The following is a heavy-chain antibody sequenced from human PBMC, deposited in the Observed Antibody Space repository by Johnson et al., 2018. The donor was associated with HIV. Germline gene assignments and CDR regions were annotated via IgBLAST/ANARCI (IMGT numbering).Heavy chain of an antibody. J-gene: IGHJ3*02. CDR2: LFSGDTT. D-gene: IGHD6-19*01. CDR1: GFTVSSNY. V-gene: IGHV3-66*01. Sequence: VQLVESGGGLVQPGGSLRLSCAASGFTVSSNYMSWVRQAPGKGLEWVSVLFSGDTTYYADSVNGRFTISRDNSKNTLYLQMNSLRAEDTAVYYCAKGDDSSGWYNGAFDIWGLGTMVTVSS. CDR3: AKGDDSSGWYNGAFDI.